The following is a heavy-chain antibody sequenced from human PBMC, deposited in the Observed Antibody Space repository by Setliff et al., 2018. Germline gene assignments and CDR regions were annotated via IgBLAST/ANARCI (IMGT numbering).Heavy chain of an antibody. J-gene: IGHJ6*02. CDR3: ARDYGDYARGYYYGMDV. V-gene: IGHV3-48*01. D-gene: IGHD4-17*01. CDR1: GFTFSSYS. Sequence: GGSLRLSCAASGFTFSSYSMNWVRQAPGKGLEWVSYISSSSSTIYYADSVKGRFTISRDNAKNSLYLQMNSLRAEDTAVYYCARDYGDYARGYYYGMDVWGQGTTVTVSS. CDR2: ISSSSSTI.